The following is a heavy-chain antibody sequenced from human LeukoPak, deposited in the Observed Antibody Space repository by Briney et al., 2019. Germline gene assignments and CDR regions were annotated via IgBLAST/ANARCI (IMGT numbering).Heavy chain of an antibody. Sequence: SETLSLTCTVSSGSVSSGSYYCSWIRQPPGKGPEWIGSVFYSGSTNYNPSLKSRVTISVDTSRNQFSLKLSSVTAADTAVYYCARGGISGTFDFWGQGTLVTVSS. D-gene: IGHD1-14*01. V-gene: IGHV4-61*01. CDR1: SGSVSSGSYY. CDR2: VFYSGST. CDR3: ARGGISGTFDF. J-gene: IGHJ3*01.